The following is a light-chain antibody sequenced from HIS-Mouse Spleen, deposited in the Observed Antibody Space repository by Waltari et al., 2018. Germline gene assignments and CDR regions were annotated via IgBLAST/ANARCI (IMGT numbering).Light chain of an antibody. CDR2: GAS. J-gene: IGKJ3*01. V-gene: IGKV3-15*01. Sequence: EIVMTQSPATLSVSPGERATLSCRASQSVSSNVAWYQQKPGQAPRLLIYGASTRATGIPARFSGSGSGTEFTLTISSMQSEDFAVYYCQQYNNWPPRRFTFGPGTKVDIK. CDR3: QQYNNWPPRRFT. CDR1: QSVSSN.